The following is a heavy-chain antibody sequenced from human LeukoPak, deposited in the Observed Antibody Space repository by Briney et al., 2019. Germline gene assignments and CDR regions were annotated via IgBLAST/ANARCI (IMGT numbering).Heavy chain of an antibody. D-gene: IGHD3-22*01. CDR1: GFTVSSNY. Sequence: GGSLRLSCAASGFTVSSNYMSWVRQAPGKGLEWVSVIYSGGSTYYADSVKGRFTISRDNSKNTLYLQMNSLRAEDTAVYYCAKVAEPYYYDSSGYLDYWGQGTLVTVSS. CDR3: AKVAEPYYYDSSGYLDY. V-gene: IGHV3-66*01. J-gene: IGHJ4*02. CDR2: IYSGGST.